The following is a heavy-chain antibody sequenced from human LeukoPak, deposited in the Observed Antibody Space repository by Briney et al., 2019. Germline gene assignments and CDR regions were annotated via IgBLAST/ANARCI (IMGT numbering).Heavy chain of an antibody. CDR3: ARVRGRNYGSGSYAGLDV. CDR2: IWYDGTKE. J-gene: IGHJ6*04. V-gene: IGHV3-33*07. Sequence: GMSLRLSCGASGFTFRSYGMYWVRQASGKGLEWVAVIWYDGTKEYYADSVKGRFSISRDNSKNTLFLQMNSLRAEDTAVYYCARVRGRNYGSGSYAGLDVWGKGTTVTVSS. D-gene: IGHD3-10*01. CDR1: GFTFRSYG.